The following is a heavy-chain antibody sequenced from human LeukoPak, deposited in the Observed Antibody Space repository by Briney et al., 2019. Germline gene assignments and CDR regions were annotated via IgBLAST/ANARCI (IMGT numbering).Heavy chain of an antibody. V-gene: IGHV3-30*04. CDR2: ISTDGNEK. Sequence: PGGSLRLSCAASGFTFSAYVMHWVRQAPGKGQECVVVISTDGNEKYYADSVKGRFSISRDNSKNTLYLQMSSLRTEDTAVYYCVRDGGYTGGWTYGAGDYWGQGNLVTVSS. J-gene: IGHJ4*01. CDR3: VRDGGYTGGWTYGAGDY. CDR1: GFTFSAYV. D-gene: IGHD2-8*02.